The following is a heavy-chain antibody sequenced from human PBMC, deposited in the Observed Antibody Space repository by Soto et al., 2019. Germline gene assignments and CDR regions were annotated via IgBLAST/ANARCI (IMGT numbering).Heavy chain of an antibody. CDR2: INPSGGST. CDR1: GYTFTSYY. J-gene: IGHJ6*02. Sequence: RASVKVSCKASGYTFTSYYMHWVRQAPGQGLEWMGIINPSGGSTSYAQKFQGRVTMTRDTSASTVYMELSSLRSEDTAVYYCAREGFVVVVAATPYYYYYGMDVWGQGTTVTVSS. CDR3: AREGFVVVVAATPYYYYYGMDV. V-gene: IGHV1-46*01. D-gene: IGHD2-15*01.